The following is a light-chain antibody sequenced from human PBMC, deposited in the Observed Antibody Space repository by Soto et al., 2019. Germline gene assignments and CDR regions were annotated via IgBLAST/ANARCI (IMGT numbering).Light chain of an antibody. V-gene: IGKV3-20*01. CDR2: AAS. Sequence: EIVLTQSPGTLSLSPGERATLSCRASQSVSVNSLAWYQQKGGQAPRLLIYAASTSATGVPSRFSGTGSGTEFALTISRLETDDSAVYYCQQYGGSPFTFGPGTKVDIK. J-gene: IGKJ3*01. CDR1: QSVSVNS. CDR3: QQYGGSPFT.